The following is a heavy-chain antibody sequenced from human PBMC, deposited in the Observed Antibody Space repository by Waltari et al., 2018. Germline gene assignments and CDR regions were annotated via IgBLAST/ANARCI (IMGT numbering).Heavy chain of an antibody. D-gene: IGHD5-12*01. CDR1: GGSITSNRHY. Sequence: QLHLQESGPGLVMPSETLSLTCIVSGGSITSNRHYWGWIRQPPGKGPEWTGTISYSGATYNNPSLKSRVTISVDTSKNQYSLKLTSVTAADTAVYYCATYIGASIGTAAFDVWGQGTMVTVSS. CDR3: ATYIGASIGTAAFDV. J-gene: IGHJ3*01. V-gene: IGHV4-39*01. CDR2: ISYSGAT.